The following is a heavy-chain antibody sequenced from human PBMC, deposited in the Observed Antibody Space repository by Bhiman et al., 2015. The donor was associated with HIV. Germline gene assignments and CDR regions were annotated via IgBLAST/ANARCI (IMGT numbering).Heavy chain of an antibody. J-gene: IGHJ6*02. Sequence: EVQLVESGGGLVQPGGSLRLSCAASGFTFSSYEMNWVRQAPGKGLEWVSYISGSGSTIYYADSVKGRFTISRDNAKNSLYLQMRSLRAEDTAVYYCARSTKYCSSTSCYRVHYGLDVWGQGP. CDR1: GFTFSSYE. V-gene: IGHV3-48*03. CDR3: ARSTKYCSSTSCYRVHYGLDV. CDR2: ISGSGSTI. D-gene: IGHD2-2*01.